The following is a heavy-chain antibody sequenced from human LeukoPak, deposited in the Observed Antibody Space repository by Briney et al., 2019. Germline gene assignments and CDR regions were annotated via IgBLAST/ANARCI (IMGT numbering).Heavy chain of an antibody. J-gene: IGHJ4*02. Sequence: PSETLSLTCTVSGGSISSYYWSWMRQPAGKGLEWIGRIYTSGSTKYNFFLKSRVTMSVDTSKNQFSLKLSSVTAADTAVYYCARVGDYALKDWGQGTLVTVSS. CDR1: GGSISSYY. CDR3: ARVGDYALKD. CDR2: IYTSGST. D-gene: IGHD3-16*01. V-gene: IGHV4-4*07.